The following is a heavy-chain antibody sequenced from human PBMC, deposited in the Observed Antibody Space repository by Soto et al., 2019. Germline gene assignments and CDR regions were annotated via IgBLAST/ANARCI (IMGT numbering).Heavy chain of an antibody. Sequence: GGSLRLSCEASGFTFSDYYMSWIRQAPGKGLEWLSYISSSGSTIYYADSVKGRFTVSRDNDKNSLYLQMNSLRADDTAVYYCARDRGSYRSRYYYYYMDVWGKGTTVTVSS. CDR1: GFTFSDYY. CDR2: ISSSGSTI. CDR3: ARDRGSYRSRYYYYYMDV. D-gene: IGHD3-16*02. J-gene: IGHJ6*03. V-gene: IGHV3-11*01.